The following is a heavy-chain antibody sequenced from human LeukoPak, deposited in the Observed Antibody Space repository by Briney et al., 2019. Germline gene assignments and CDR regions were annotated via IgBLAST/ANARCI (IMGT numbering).Heavy chain of an antibody. Sequence: ASVKVSCKASGGTFTGAYIHWVRQAPGQGPEWMGWINSYSGGTNYAQKFQGRVTLTRDTSLGTAYMELSRLRSDDTAVYYCARQGEAASFDYWGQGTLVSVSS. CDR3: ARQGEAASFDY. CDR1: GGTFTGAY. CDR2: INSYSGGT. V-gene: IGHV1-2*02. D-gene: IGHD6-13*01. J-gene: IGHJ4*02.